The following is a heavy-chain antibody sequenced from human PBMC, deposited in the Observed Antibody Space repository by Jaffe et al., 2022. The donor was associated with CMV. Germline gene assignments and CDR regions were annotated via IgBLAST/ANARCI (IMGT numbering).Heavy chain of an antibody. D-gene: IGHD2-15*01. CDR1: GFTFSSYW. CDR2: IKQDGSEK. V-gene: IGHV3-7*01. J-gene: IGHJ6*02. CDR3: ARDKYCSGGSCYVGSYGMDV. Sequence: EVQLVESGGGLVQPGGSLRLSCAASGFTFSSYWMSWVRQAPGKGLEWVANIKQDGSEKYYVDSVKGRFTISRDNAKNSLYLQMNSLRAEDTAVYYCARDKYCSGGSCYVGSYGMDVWGQGTTVTVSS.